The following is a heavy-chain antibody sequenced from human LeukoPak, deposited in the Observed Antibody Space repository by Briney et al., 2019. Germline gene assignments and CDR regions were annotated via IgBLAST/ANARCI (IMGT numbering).Heavy chain of an antibody. Sequence: GASVNVSCKASGYTFTSYYMHWVRQAPGQGLEWMGIISPSGGSTSYAQKFQGRVTMTRDTSTSTVYMELSSLRSEDTAVYYCATVSIAAPRGGGLDPWGQGTLVTVSS. CDR3: ATVSIAAPRGGGLDP. J-gene: IGHJ5*02. CDR2: ISPSGGST. V-gene: IGHV1-46*01. D-gene: IGHD6-6*01. CDR1: GYTFTSYY.